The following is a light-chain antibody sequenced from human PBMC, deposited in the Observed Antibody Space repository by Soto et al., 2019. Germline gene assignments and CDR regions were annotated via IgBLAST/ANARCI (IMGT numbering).Light chain of an antibody. CDR1: QSIHTW. Sequence: DIQMTQSPPTLSASVGDRVTITCRASQSIHTWLAWHQQKPGQVPKLLISKASSLESGVPSRFSGSGSGTEFTLTISSLQPDDSATYYCQQYNSYRAFGQGTKVDIK. CDR2: KAS. J-gene: IGKJ1*01. CDR3: QQYNSYRA. V-gene: IGKV1-5*03.